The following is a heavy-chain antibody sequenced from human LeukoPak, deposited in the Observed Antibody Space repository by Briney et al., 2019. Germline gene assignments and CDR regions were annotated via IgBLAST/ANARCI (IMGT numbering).Heavy chain of an antibody. J-gene: IGHJ4*02. D-gene: IGHD1-1*01. CDR2: IFLNGST. CDR3: ASRKQGNDL. Sequence: PSETLSLPCTVSGYSISSGYYWGWIRQPPGKGLEWIGGIFLNGSTNYNPSLQNRRPISADPSKNQFSLKLISVTAADQALYYCASRKQGNDLWGQGTLVTVSS. CDR1: GYSISSGYY. V-gene: IGHV4-38-2*02.